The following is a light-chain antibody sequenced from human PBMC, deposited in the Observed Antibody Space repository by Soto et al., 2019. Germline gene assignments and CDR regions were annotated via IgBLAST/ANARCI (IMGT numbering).Light chain of an antibody. CDR2: EVS. Sequence: QSARTQPASVSGSPGQSITISCTGTSSDVGGYNYVSWYQQHPGKAPKLMIYEVSNRPSGVSNRFSGSKSGNTASLTISGLQAEDEADYYCSSYTSSSIDYVFGTGTKLTVI. J-gene: IGLJ1*01. CDR1: SSDVGGYNY. V-gene: IGLV2-14*01. CDR3: SSYTSSSIDYV.